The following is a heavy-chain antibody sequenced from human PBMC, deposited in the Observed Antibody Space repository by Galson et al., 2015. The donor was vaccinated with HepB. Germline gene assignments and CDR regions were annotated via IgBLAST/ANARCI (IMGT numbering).Heavy chain of an antibody. CDR2: FYYSESN. J-gene: IGHJ6*02. CDR3: AKHNTGGIVYFQGMDV. CDR1: GGSIINRDHY. D-gene: IGHD1-1*01. Sequence: SETLSLTCSVSGGSIINRDHYWVWIRQPPGKGLEWIGSFYYSESNSYNPSLKSRVTISSDTSKNQVSRLLTSVTAADTAVYFCAKHNTGGIVYFQGMDVWDQGTTVTVTS. V-gene: IGHV4-39*07.